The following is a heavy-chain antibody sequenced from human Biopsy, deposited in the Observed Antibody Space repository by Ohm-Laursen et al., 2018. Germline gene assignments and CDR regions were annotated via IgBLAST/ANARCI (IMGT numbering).Heavy chain of an antibody. CDR3: VLQSVAQMKNFDY. D-gene: IGHD6-19*01. Sequence: GASVKVSCNASGFSFTGYYIHWVRQAPGQGLEWKGWISPKSGDTNYAHKFQGNITMTRDTSMSTAYMEMSRLRCDDTAVYYCVLQSVAQMKNFDYWGQGTLVTVSS. CDR2: ISPKSGDT. CDR1: GFSFTGYY. J-gene: IGHJ4*02. V-gene: IGHV1-2*02.